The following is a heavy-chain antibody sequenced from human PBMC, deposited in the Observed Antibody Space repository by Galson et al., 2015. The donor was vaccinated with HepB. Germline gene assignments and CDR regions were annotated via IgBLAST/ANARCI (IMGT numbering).Heavy chain of an antibody. D-gene: IGHD3-16*01. V-gene: IGHV4-34*01. CDR3: ARRGGGWKKTGRLIFDY. CDR1: GGSFSGYY. CDR2: INRSGST. Sequence: TLSLTCAVYGGSFSGYYWSWIRQPPGKGLEWIGEINRSGSTNYNPSLKSRVTISVDTSKNQFSLKLSSVTAADTAVYYCARRGGGWKKTGRLIFDYWGQGTLVTVSS. J-gene: IGHJ4*02.